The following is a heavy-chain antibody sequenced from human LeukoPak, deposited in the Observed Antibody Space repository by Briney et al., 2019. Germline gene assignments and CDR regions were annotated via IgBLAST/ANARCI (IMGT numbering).Heavy chain of an antibody. Sequence: GGSLRLSCSGSGFTFSSYWMHWVRQAPGKGLVWVSRINRDGSSPSYADSVKGRFTISRDNSKNTLYLQMNSLRAEDTAVYYCAKDPLSGYYFFDSWGQGTLVTVSS. CDR2: INRDGSSP. CDR3: AKDPLSGYYFFDS. J-gene: IGHJ4*02. V-gene: IGHV3-74*01. D-gene: IGHD3-22*01. CDR1: GFTFSSYW.